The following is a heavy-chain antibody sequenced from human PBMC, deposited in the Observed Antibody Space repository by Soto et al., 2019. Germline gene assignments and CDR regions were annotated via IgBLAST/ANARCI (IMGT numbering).Heavy chain of an antibody. J-gene: IGHJ5*01. D-gene: IGHD2-15*01. CDR3: AREGSYGWYDC. CDR1: GYTFSSHG. V-gene: IGHV1-18*01. Sequence: QVQLVQSGAEVRKPGASVKVSCKASGYTFSSHGIIWVRQAPGQGLEWMGWISGYNDNAKYAQRFQGRVTMTTDTSTSTVYMDLRSLGSDDSAVYYCAREGSYGWYDCWGQGTLVTVSS. CDR2: ISGYNDNA.